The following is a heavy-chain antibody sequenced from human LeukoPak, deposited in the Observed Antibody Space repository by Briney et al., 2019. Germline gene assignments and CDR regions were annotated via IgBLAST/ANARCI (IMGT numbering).Heavy chain of an antibody. CDR3: ARDYDYCPADS. D-gene: IGHD3-16*01. CDR2: IRGNGNDK. J-gene: IGHJ4*02. Sequence: GGSLRLSCTVSGFTFSNFWMTWVRQTPRKGLEWVANIRGNGNDKNYVDSVKGRFTISRDNAKNSFYLQMNSLRADDTAVYYCARDYDYCPADSWGQGSLVTVSS. V-gene: IGHV3-7*03. CDR1: GFTFSNFW.